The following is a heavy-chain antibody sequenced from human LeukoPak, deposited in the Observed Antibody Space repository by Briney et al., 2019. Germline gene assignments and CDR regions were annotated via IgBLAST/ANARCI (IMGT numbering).Heavy chain of an antibody. CDR3: GRAFPPLRTSSAGDL. J-gene: IGHJ4*02. D-gene: IGHD3-16*01. CDR1: GFTFSDYG. Sequence: GGSLSLSCSASGFTFSDYGMNWVRQAPGKGLEWVSSISYLSSHVYYGDSVKGRFSISRDNAKNSLYLQMNSLGAEDTAIYYCGRAFPPLRTSSAGDLWGQGILVTVSS. V-gene: IGHV3-21*01. CDR2: ISYLSSHV.